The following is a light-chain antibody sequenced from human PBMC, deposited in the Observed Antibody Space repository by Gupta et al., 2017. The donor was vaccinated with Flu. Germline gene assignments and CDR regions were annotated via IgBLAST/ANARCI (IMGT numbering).Light chain of an antibody. Sequence: SYELTQPPSVSVSPGQTASITCSGDKLGDKYACWYQQKPGQSPVLVIYQDSKRPSGIPERFSGSNSGNTATLTISGTQARDEADYYCQAWDSSTAHVVFGGGTKLNVL. CDR2: QDS. V-gene: IGLV3-1*01. CDR3: QAWDSSTAHVV. CDR1: KLGDKY. J-gene: IGLJ2*01.